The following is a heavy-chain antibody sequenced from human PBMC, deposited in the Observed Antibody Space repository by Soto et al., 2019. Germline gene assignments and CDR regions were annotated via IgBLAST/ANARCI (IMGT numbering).Heavy chain of an antibody. Sequence: ASLKVSCKASGYTFTTNVIHWVRQAPGQRLEWMGWINPGNGNTQYSPKFQDRVTITRDTSASTAYMELGSLRSGDTAIYYCARAVVGTSNWFDPWGQGTLVTVSS. V-gene: IGHV1-3*01. D-gene: IGHD1-26*01. J-gene: IGHJ5*02. CDR1: GYTFTTNV. CDR2: INPGNGNT. CDR3: ARAVVGTSNWFDP.